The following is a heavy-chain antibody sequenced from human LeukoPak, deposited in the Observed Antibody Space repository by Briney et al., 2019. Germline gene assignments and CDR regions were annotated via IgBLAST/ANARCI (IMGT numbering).Heavy chain of an antibody. V-gene: IGHV4-39*01. CDR2: IYYSGST. D-gene: IGHD6-13*01. CDR3: ARQRQQLVLGY. J-gene: IGHJ4*02. CDR1: GGSISSSSYH. Sequence: SETLSLTCTVSGGSISSSSYHWGWIRQPPGKGLEWIGSIYYSGSTYYNPSLKSRVTISVDTSKNQFSLKLSSVTAADTAVYYCARQRQQLVLGYWGQGTLVTVSS.